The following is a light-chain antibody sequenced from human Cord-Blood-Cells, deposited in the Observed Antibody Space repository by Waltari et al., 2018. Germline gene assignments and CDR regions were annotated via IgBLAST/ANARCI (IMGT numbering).Light chain of an antibody. Sequence: QSALTQPASASGSPGQSITISCTGTSSDVGGYNYVSWYQQHPGKAPKLMIYDVSNRPSGVSNRFSGSKSGNTASLTISGLQAEDEADYYCSSYTSSSNLEFGG. V-gene: IGLV2-14*01. CDR1: SSDVGGYNY. CDR3: SSYTSSSNLE. J-gene: IGLJ3*02. CDR2: DVS.